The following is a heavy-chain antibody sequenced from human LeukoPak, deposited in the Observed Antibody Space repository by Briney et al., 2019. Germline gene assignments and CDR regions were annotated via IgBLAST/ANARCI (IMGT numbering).Heavy chain of an antibody. D-gene: IGHD6-19*01. CDR3: GKTTTGYSSGQKPAWPVDY. CDR1: GFTFGDYA. Sequence: GRSLRLSCTASGFTFGDYAMSWFCQAPGKGLEWVAGIFGSGGSAHYADSVKGRFTISRDNSKNTVYLQINNLRVEDTAVYYCGKTTTGYSSGQKPAWPVDYWGQGTLVTVSS. CDR2: IFGSGGSA. V-gene: IGHV3-23*01. J-gene: IGHJ4*02.